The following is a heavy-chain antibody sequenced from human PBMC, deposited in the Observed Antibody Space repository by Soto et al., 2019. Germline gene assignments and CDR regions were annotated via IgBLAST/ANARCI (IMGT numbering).Heavy chain of an antibody. V-gene: IGHV1-46*01. Sequence: QVQLVQSGAEVKKPGASVKVSCKASGYTFTSYYMHWVRQAPGQGLEWMGIINPSGGSTSYAQKFQGRVTMTRDTSTSTVYMELSSLRSEDTAVYYCARGFPRSGDILTGYYDFDYWGQGTLVTVSS. J-gene: IGHJ4*02. CDR2: INPSGGST. D-gene: IGHD3-9*01. CDR1: GYTFTSYY. CDR3: ARGFPRSGDILTGYYDFDY.